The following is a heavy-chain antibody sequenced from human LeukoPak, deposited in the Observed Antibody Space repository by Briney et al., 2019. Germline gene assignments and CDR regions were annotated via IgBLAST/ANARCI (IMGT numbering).Heavy chain of an antibody. V-gene: IGHV3-23*01. CDR3: AKGRIAPDY. D-gene: IGHD6-13*01. J-gene: IGHJ4*02. Sequence: GGSLRLSCAASGFTFSDYGMSWVRQAPGKGLEWVSGISGSGNKKYYADSVKGRFTISRDNSKNTVYLQMNSLRGEDTALYYCAKGRIAPDYWGQGTLVTVSS. CDR2: ISGSGNKK. CDR1: GFTFSDYG.